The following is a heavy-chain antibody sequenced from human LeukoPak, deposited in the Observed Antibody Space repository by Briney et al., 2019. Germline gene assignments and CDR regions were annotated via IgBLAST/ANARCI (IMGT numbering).Heavy chain of an antibody. V-gene: IGHV1-18*01. J-gene: IGHJ4*02. D-gene: IGHD2-15*01. Sequence: GASVKVSCKASGYTFTSYGISWVRQAPGQGLEWMGWISAYNGNTNYAQKLQGRVTMTTDTSTSTAHMELRSLRSDDTAVYYCATFKYGYCSGGSCYSGPHNWGQGTLVTVSS. CDR2: ISAYNGNT. CDR3: ATFKYGYCSGGSCYSGPHN. CDR1: GYTFTSYG.